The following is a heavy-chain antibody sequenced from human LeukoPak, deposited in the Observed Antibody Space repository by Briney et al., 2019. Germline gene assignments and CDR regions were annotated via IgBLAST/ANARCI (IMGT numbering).Heavy chain of an antibody. CDR2: IYYSGST. D-gene: IGHD1-26*01. CDR3: ARQARYSGSYYARVWFDP. CDR1: GGSISSYY. Sequence: PSETLSLTCTVSGGSISSYYWSWIRQPPGKGLEWIGYIYYSGSTNYNPSLKSRVTISVDTSKNQFSLKLSSVTAADTAVYYCARQARYSGSYYARVWFDPWGQGTLVTVSS. V-gene: IGHV4-59*08. J-gene: IGHJ5*02.